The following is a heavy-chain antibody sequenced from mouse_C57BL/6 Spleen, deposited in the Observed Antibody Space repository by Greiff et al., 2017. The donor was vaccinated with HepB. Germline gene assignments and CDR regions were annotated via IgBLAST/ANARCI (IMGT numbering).Heavy chain of an antibody. V-gene: IGHV14-2*01. CDR3: ARGRSYGTSDY. D-gene: IGHD2-1*01. CDR2: IDPEDGEN. J-gene: IGHJ2*01. Sequence: EVQLQQSGAELVKPGASVKLSCTASGFNIKDYYMHWVKQRTEQGLEWIGRIDPEDGENKYAPKYQGKATITADTSSNTAYLQHSSLTSEDTAVYYCARGRSYGTSDYWGQGTTLTVSS. CDR1: GFNIKDYY.